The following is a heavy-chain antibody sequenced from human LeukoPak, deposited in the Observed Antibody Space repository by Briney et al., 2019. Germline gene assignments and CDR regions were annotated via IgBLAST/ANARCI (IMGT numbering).Heavy chain of an antibody. CDR3: ATQPELPGWFDS. D-gene: IGHD1-14*01. Sequence: PGGSLRLSCAASGFTIDGYTLSWVRQAPGKGLEWVASITSGSTFVDYGDSVKGRFTISRDNAQNSLYVQMNSLRAEDTAVYYCATQPELPGWFDSWGQGTLVTVSS. V-gene: IGHV3-21*01. CDR1: GFTIDGYT. J-gene: IGHJ5*01. CDR2: ITSGSTFV.